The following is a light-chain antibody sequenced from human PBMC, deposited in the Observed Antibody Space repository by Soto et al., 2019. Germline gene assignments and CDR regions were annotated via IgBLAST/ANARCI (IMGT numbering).Light chain of an antibody. J-gene: IGKJ3*01. V-gene: IGKV3-20*01. CDR3: QPYCASRIT. CDR1: PIVGNAY. CDR2: AAS. Sequence: ILLTQSPGTLSLSPGERATLSCRASPIVGNAYVAWYQQRPGQVPRLLVYAASRRATGIPDRFSGSGSGTDYTLTINRLETEDFAVYYCQPYCASRITFGPGTTVDI.